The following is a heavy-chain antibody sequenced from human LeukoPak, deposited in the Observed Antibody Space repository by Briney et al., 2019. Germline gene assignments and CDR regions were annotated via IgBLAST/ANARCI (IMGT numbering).Heavy chain of an antibody. CDR2: ISYDGSNK. V-gene: IGHV3-30*04. Sequence: GRSLRLSCAASGFTFSSYAMHWVRQAPGKGLEWVAVISYDGSNKYYADSVKGRFTISRDNSKNTLYPQMNSLRAEDTAVYYCARGEGGVVGYFFDYWGQGTLVTVSS. CDR1: GFTFSSYA. D-gene: IGHD3-16*01. J-gene: IGHJ4*02. CDR3: ARGEGGVVGYFFDY.